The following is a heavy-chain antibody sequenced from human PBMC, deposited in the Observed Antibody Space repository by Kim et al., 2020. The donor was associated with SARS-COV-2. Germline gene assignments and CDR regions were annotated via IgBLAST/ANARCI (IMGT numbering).Heavy chain of an antibody. D-gene: IGHD5-18*01. CDR2: IYYSGST. CDR3: ARVPDTAMVDFDY. V-gene: IGHV4-31*03. CDR1: GGSISSGGYY. J-gene: IGHJ4*02. Sequence: SETLSLTCTVSGGSISSGGYYWSWIRQHPGKGLEWIGYIYYSGSTYYNPSLKSRVTISVDTSKNQFSLKLSSVTAADTAVYYCARVPDTAMVDFDYWGQGTLVTVSS.